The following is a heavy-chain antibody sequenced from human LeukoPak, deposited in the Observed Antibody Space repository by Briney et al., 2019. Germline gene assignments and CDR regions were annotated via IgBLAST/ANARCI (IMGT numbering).Heavy chain of an antibody. Sequence: ASVKVSCKASGGTFSSYAISWVRQATGQGLEWMGWINRNSGGTNYAQKFQCSVTMTRDTSISPAYMDLSRLRSDDPAGSYGAKGLDTAMVEWGQGTLVTVSS. V-gene: IGHV1-2*02. J-gene: IGHJ4*02. CDR1: GGTFSSYA. CDR3: AKGLDTAMVE. CDR2: INRNSGGT. D-gene: IGHD5-18*01.